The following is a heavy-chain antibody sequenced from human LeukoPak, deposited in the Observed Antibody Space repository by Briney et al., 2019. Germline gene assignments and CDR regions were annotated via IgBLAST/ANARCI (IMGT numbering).Heavy chain of an antibody. CDR3: AREPTSGSCYFDY. Sequence: ASVKVSCKASGYTFTSSYMHWVRQAPGQGLEWMGMTDPRSGNTNYPKRSQGRVTVTRDTSTSTVYMELSSLRSEDTAVYYCAREPTSGSCYFDYWGQGTLVTVSS. CDR2: TDPRSGNT. CDR1: GYTFTSSY. D-gene: IGHD1-26*01. J-gene: IGHJ4*02. V-gene: IGHV1-46*01.